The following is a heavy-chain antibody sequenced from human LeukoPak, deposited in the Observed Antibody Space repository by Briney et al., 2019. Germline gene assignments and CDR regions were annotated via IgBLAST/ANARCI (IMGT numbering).Heavy chain of an antibody. D-gene: IGHD1-26*01. J-gene: IGHJ5*02. Sequence: GGSLRLSCAASGFTFSTYAMSWVRQAPGKGLEWVSTISGSGSNTYYADSVKGRFTISRDNSKNTLYLQMNSLSAEDTAVYYCAKESGNYYNNWFDPWGQGTLVTVSS. V-gene: IGHV3-23*01. CDR2: ISGSGSNT. CDR1: GFTFSTYA. CDR3: AKESGNYYNNWFDP.